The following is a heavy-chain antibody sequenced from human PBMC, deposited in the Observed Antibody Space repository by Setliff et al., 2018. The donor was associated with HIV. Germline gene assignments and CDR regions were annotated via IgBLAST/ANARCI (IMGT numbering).Heavy chain of an antibody. Sequence: PSETLSLTCAVYGGSFSGYYWSWIRQPPGEGLEWIGEINHSRSTNYNPSLKSRVTISVDTSKNQFSLKLSSVTAADTAVYYCARGAIAVAGISYYYYGMDVWGQGTTVTVS. CDR3: ARGAIAVAGISYYYYGMDV. CDR2: INHSRST. CDR1: GGSFSGYY. D-gene: IGHD6-19*01. V-gene: IGHV4-34*01. J-gene: IGHJ6*02.